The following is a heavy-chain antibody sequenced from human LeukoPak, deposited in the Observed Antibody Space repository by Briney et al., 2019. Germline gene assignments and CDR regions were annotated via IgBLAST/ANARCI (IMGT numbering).Heavy chain of an antibody. CDR1: GFTFSSYG. D-gene: IGHD2-15*01. CDR2: ISSSSSTI. V-gene: IGHV3-48*01. Sequence: GGSLRLSCAASGFTFSSYGMHWVRQAPGKGLEWVSYISSSSSTIYYADSVKGRFTISRDNAKNSLYLQMNSLRAEDTAVYYCARDRVDRRGYYYYYMDVWGKGTTVTVSS. CDR3: ARDRVDRRGYYYYYMDV. J-gene: IGHJ6*03.